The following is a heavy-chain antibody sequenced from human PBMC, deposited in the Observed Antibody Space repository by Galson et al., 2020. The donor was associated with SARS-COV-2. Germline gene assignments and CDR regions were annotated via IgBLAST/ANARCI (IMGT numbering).Heavy chain of an antibody. CDR2: FDPEDGET. CDR1: GYTLTELS. Sequence: ASVKVSCQVSGYTLTELSMHWVRQAPGKGLEWMGGFDPEDGETIYAQQFQGRVTMTEDTSTDTAYMELSSLRSEDTAVYYCATDPIYDYVWGSYRRPTLDYWGQGTLVTVSS. V-gene: IGHV1-24*01. D-gene: IGHD3-16*02. CDR3: ATDPIYDYVWGSYRRPTLDY. J-gene: IGHJ4*02.